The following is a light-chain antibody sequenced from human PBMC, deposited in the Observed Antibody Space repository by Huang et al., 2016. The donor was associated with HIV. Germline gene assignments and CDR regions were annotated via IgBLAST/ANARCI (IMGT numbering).Light chain of an antibody. CDR3: QQCGSPTWT. Sequence: EIVLTQSQGTLSLSPGDRATLSCRASQFVANAYVAWYQHKPGQSPRLLIYGASMRASGIPDRFSGSGFGTDFTLTISRLEPDDFAVYFCQQCGSPTWTFGQGTKVEIK. J-gene: IGKJ1*01. V-gene: IGKV3-20*01. CDR2: GAS. CDR1: QFVANAY.